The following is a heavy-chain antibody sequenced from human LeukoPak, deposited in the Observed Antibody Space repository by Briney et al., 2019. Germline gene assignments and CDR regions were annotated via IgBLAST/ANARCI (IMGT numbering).Heavy chain of an antibody. CDR3: ARDSETGTFDY. Sequence: GGSLRLSCAASEFTFTSYEMNWVRQAPGKGLEWVAVISYDGSNKYYADSVKGRFIISRDNSKNTLYLQMNSLRAEDTAVYYCARDSETGTFDYWGQGTLVTVSS. J-gene: IGHJ4*02. CDR2: ISYDGSNK. D-gene: IGHD1-1*01. V-gene: IGHV3-30*04. CDR1: EFTFTSYE.